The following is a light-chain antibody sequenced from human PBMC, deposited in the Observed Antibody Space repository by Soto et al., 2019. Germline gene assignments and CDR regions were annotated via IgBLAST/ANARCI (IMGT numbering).Light chain of an antibody. CDR2: ENN. CDR1: SSNIGAGYE. Sequence: QAVVTQPPSVSEAPGQRVTISCTGSSSNIGAGYEAHWYQQVPGTAPKLLIYENNNRPSGVPDRFSGSKSGTSASLAITGLQAEDEAEYYCQSYDSSLSVDVFGTGTKLTVL. V-gene: IGLV1-40*01. CDR3: QSYDSSLSVDV. J-gene: IGLJ1*01.